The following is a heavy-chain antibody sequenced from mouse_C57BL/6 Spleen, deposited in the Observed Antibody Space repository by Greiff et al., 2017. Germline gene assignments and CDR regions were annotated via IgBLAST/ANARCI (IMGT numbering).Heavy chain of an antibody. D-gene: IGHD4-1*02. CDR3: ARANWAAYYFDY. CDR2: IHPNSGST. CDR1: GYTFTSYW. V-gene: IGHV1-64*01. J-gene: IGHJ2*01. Sequence: VQLQQPGAELVKPGASVKLSCKASGYTFTSYWMHWVKQRPGQGLEWIGMIHPNSGSTNYNEKFKSKATLTVDKSSSTAYMQLSSLTSEDSAVYYCARANWAAYYFDYWGQGTTLTVSS.